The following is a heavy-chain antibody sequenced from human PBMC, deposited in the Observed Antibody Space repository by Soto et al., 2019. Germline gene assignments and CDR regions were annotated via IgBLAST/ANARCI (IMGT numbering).Heavy chain of an antibody. V-gene: IGHV2-26*01. CDR2: IFSNDEK. Sequence: SGPTLVNPTETLTLTCTVSGFSLSNARMGVSWIRQPPGKALEWLAHIFSNDEKSYSTSLKSRLTISKDTSKSQVVLTMTNMDPVDTATYYCAQTPMTTVWGWFDPWGQGTLVTVSS. J-gene: IGHJ5*02. D-gene: IGHD4-17*01. CDR3: AQTPMTTVWGWFDP. CDR1: GFSLSNARMG.